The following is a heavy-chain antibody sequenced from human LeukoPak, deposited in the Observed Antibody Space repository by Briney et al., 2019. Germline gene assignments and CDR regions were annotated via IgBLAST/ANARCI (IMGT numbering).Heavy chain of an antibody. J-gene: IGHJ5*02. CDR3: ARQNTGNWFDP. Sequence: SETLSLTCTVSGGSISNYWSWIRQPPGKGLEWIGYIYYSGSTNYNPSLESRVSISVDTSKNQFSLNLGSVTAADTAVYYCARQNTGNWFDPWGQGTLVTVSS. D-gene: IGHD4-17*01. V-gene: IGHV4-59*08. CDR2: IYYSGST. CDR1: GGSISNY.